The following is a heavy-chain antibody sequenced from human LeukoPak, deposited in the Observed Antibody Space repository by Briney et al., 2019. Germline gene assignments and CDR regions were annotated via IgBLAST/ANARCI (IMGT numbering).Heavy chain of an antibody. V-gene: IGHV5-51*01. Sequence: GESLKISCKGSGYSFTSYWIDWVRQMPGKGLEWMGIIYPGDSDTRYSPSFQGQVTISADKSISTAYLQWSSLKASDTAMYYCARTEVGYSSGWYGPYYYYYMDVWGKGTTVTISS. CDR3: ARTEVGYSSGWYGPYYYYYMDV. D-gene: IGHD6-19*01. J-gene: IGHJ6*03. CDR1: GYSFTSYW. CDR2: IYPGDSDT.